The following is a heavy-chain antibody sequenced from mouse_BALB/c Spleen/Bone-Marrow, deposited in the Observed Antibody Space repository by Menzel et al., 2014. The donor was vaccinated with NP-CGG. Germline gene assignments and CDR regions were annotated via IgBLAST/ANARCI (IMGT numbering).Heavy chain of an antibody. V-gene: IGHV14-3*02. CDR2: IDPANGDT. CDR3: ARDSGPFDY. J-gene: IGHJ2*01. Sequence: VQLKESGAELVKPGASVKLSCTASGFNIXDIYMHWVKQRPEQGLEWIGRIDPANGDTKYDPKFQGKATITADTSSNTAYLQLSSLTSEDTAVYYCARDSGPFDYWGQGTTLTVSS. CDR1: GFNIXDIY.